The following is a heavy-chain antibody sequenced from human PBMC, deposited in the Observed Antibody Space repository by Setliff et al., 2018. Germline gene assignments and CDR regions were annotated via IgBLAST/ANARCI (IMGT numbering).Heavy chain of an antibody. Sequence: LSLTCAVSGGSFSGYYWSWIRQRPGKGLEWIGSFFHTGNTYYNPSLEGRVTISVDTSNNQFSLKLSSVTAADTAVYYCARHLWGRYMAESSDYFDYWGQGSLVTVSS. V-gene: IGHV4-34*12. D-gene: IGHD3-3*02. J-gene: IGHJ4*02. CDR3: ARHLWGRYMAESSDYFDY. CDR2: FFHTGNT. CDR1: GGSFSGYY.